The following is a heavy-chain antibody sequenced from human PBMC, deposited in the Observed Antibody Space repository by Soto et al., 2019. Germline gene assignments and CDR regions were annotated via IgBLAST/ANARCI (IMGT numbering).Heavy chain of an antibody. CDR3: ATVDSSSWRNDAFDI. J-gene: IGHJ3*02. Sequence: GGSLRLSCAASGFTFSSYGMHWVRRAPGKGLEWVAVISYDGSNKYYADSVKGRFTISRDNSKNTLYLQMNSLRAEDTAVYYCATVDSSSWRNDAFDIWGQGTMVTVSS. V-gene: IGHV3-30*03. D-gene: IGHD6-13*01. CDR2: ISYDGSNK. CDR1: GFTFSSYG.